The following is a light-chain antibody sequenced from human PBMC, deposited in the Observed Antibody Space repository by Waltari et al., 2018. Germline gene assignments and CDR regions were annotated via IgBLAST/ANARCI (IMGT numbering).Light chain of an antibody. CDR3: QEYCAGRPLT. CDR1: HSVYRS. J-gene: IGKJ1*01. Sequence: VLTHSPFSLSVSPGAGVTLSCRASHSVYRSLAWYPQKPGQRPRLLIYGASTRATGVPARLSGGGAGTEVADSVGSMQSEDSAVYVCQEYCAGRPLTFCQGSKVEVK. V-gene: IGKV3-15*01. CDR2: GAS.